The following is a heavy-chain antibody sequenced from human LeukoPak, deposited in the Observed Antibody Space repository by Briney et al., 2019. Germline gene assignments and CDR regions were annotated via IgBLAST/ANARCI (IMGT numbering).Heavy chain of an antibody. CDR2: ISDGGSST. CDR3: VKLRRFLDTTESNYMDV. CDR1: GITFSDFA. Sequence: GGSLRLSCEASGITFSDFAMNWVRQAPGKGLEWVSAISDGGSSTYYADSVKGRFSISRDNSKSTLFLQMNSLRAEDSAIYYCVKLRRFLDTTESNYMDVWGKGTTVTVSS. J-gene: IGHJ6*03. D-gene: IGHD3/OR15-3a*01. V-gene: IGHV3-23*01.